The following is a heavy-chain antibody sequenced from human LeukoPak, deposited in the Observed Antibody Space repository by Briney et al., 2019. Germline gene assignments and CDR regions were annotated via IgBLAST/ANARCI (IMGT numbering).Heavy chain of an antibody. Sequence: SETLSLTCTVSGGSITNYYWSWMRQPPGKGLEWIGHIYYSGTTNYNPSLKSRVTISVDTSKNQFSLKLSSVTAADTAVYYCARVRRHLIDPWGQGTLVTVSS. CDR2: IYYSGTT. CDR3: ARVRRHLIDP. CDR1: GGSITNYY. V-gene: IGHV4-59*01. J-gene: IGHJ5*02.